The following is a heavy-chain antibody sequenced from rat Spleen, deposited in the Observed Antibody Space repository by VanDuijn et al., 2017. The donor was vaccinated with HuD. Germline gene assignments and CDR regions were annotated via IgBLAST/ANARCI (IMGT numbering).Heavy chain of an antibody. CDR2: ITPSGLTT. V-gene: IGHV5-46*01. D-gene: IGHD1-4*01. J-gene: IGHJ3*01. Sequence: EVQLVESGGGLVQPGRSMKLSCAASGFTFSSFPMAWVRQTPTKGLQWVAAITPSGLTTHYRDSMKGRFTISRENAKATLYLQMHSLRSEDTATYYCARVGTRVSRFAYWGQGTLVTVSS. CDR1: GFTFSSFP. CDR3: ARVGTRVSRFAY.